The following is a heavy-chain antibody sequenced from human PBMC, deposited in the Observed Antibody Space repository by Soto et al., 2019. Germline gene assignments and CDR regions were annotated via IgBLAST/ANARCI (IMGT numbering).Heavy chain of an antibody. CDR1: GFTFSIAW. CDR3: TSDLPGVTTNYMFDY. Sequence: EVQLVESGGGLINPGGSLRLSCAASGFTFSIAWMNWVRQAPGQGLEWVARFKSRNDGGTTDYAAPVKGRVTMSRDDSEHTPCLPMDSMKIADTAMYFCTSDLPGVTTNYMFDYWGQGILLTVAS. V-gene: IGHV3-15*07. J-gene: IGHJ4*02. D-gene: IGHD4-4*01. CDR2: FKSRNDGGTT.